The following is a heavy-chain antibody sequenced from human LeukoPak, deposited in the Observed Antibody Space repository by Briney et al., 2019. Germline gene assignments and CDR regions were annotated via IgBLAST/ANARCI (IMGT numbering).Heavy chain of an antibody. D-gene: IGHD3-10*01. J-gene: IGHJ4*02. V-gene: IGHV3-64*04. CDR3: AKDGSGSFDYFDY. CDR1: GFTFSSYA. Sequence: GGSLRLSCSASGFTFSSYAMHWVRQAPGKGLEYVSAISSNGGSTYYADSVKGRFTISRDNSKNTLYLQLNSLRAEDTAVYYCAKDGSGSFDYFDYWGQGTLVTVSS. CDR2: ISSNGGST.